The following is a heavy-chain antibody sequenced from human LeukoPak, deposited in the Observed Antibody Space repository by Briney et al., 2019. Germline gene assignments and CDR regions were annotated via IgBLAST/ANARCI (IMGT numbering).Heavy chain of an antibody. J-gene: IGHJ4*02. CDR2: IIPILGIA. Sequence: SVKVSCKASGGTFSSYAISWGRKAPGQGLEWMGRIIPILGIANYAQKFQGRVTITADKSTSTAYMELSSLRSEDTAVYYCGSPRPYSGIYHHTKYYFDYWGQRTLVTVSS. CDR3: GSPRPYSGIYHHTKYYFDY. V-gene: IGHV1-69*04. D-gene: IGHD1-26*01. CDR1: GGTFSSYA.